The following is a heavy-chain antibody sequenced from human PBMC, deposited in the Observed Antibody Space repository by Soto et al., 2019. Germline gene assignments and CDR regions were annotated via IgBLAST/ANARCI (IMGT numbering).Heavy chain of an antibody. CDR2: IKSKTYGGTT. J-gene: IGHJ6*03. CDR3: TPDWL. Sequence: GGSLRRSCAAAGFTFSNGWMSRVRQSPGKGVEWVGRIKSKTYGGTTDYAAPVKGRFTISRDDSKNTLYLQMNSLKTEDTAVYYCTPDWLWGKGTTVIASS. V-gene: IGHV3-15*01. CDR1: GFTFSNGW.